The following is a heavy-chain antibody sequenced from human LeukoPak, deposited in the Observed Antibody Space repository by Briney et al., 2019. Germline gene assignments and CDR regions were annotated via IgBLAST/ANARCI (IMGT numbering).Heavy chain of an antibody. CDR1: GFSFSSYD. D-gene: IGHD6-19*01. Sequence: WGSLSLTCAASGFSFSSYDLSCVRQAPGKGLEWVSAISGSGGSTHYADSVKGRFTISRDNSKNTLYLQMNSLRAEDAAVYYCANLYSSGLYYSAFWGEVTLVTVSS. CDR2: ISGSGGST. V-gene: IGHV3-23*01. CDR3: ANLYSSGLYYSAF. J-gene: IGHJ4*02.